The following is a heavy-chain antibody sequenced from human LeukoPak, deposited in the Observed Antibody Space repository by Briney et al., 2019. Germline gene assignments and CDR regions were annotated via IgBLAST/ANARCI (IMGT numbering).Heavy chain of an antibody. CDR1: GGSISTYY. J-gene: IGHJ4*02. D-gene: IGHD6-19*01. CDR2: IYYSGST. Sequence: SETLSLTCTVSGGSISTYYWSWIRQPPGKGLEWIGNIYYSGSTDYNPSLKSRVTFSVDTSKKQFSLKLGSVTAADTAVYYCARGYSSGWYYFDYWGQGTLVTVSS. CDR3: ARGYSSGWYYFDY. V-gene: IGHV4-59*01.